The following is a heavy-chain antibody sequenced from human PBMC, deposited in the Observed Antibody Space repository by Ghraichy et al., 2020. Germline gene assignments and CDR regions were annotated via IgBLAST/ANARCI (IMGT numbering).Heavy chain of an antibody. Sequence: GGSLRLSCAASGFTFSDYYMNWIRQAPGKGLEWVSYISSSGSTIYYADSVKGRFTISRDNAKNSLYLQMNSLRAEDTAVYYCASSTVTPGAFDIWGQGTMVTVSS. V-gene: IGHV3-11*01. J-gene: IGHJ3*02. D-gene: IGHD4-17*01. CDR3: ASSTVTPGAFDI. CDR1: GFTFSDYY. CDR2: ISSSGSTI.